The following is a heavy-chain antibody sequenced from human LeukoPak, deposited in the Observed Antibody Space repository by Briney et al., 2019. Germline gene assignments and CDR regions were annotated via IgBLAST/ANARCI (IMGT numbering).Heavy chain of an antibody. D-gene: IGHD3-10*01. CDR2: ISSSSSYI. J-gene: IGHJ4*02. V-gene: IGHV3-21*01. CDR3: ARDCSGWYYGSGLHFDY. CDR1: GFTFSSYS. Sequence: SGGSLRLSCAASGFTFSSYSMNWVRQAPGKGLEWVSSISSSSSYIYYADSVKGRFTISRDNAKNSLYLQMNSLRAEDTAVYYCARDCSGWYYGSGLHFDYWGQGTLVTVSS.